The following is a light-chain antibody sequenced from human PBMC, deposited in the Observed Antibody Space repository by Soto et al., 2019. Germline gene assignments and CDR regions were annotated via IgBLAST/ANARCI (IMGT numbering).Light chain of an antibody. J-gene: IGKJ2*01. CDR2: GAS. CDR3: QQYNNWPEYT. CDR1: QSVGNS. V-gene: IGKV3-15*01. Sequence: VVMKQSPGTLSVSPGEGVTLSCRASQSVGNSLAWYQQKPGQAPRLLIFGASTRVTGIPARLSGSGSGTEFTLTITSLQSEDFAVYYCQQYNNWPEYTFGQGTKVDIK.